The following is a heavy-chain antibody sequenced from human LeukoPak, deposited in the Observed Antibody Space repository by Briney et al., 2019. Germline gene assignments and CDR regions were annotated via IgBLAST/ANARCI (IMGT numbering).Heavy chain of an antibody. CDR3: ARAGRRDYYGSGSYYTY. V-gene: IGHV4-34*01. CDR1: GGSFSGYY. Sequence: PSETLSLTCAVYGGSFSGYYWSWIRQPPGKGLEWIGEINHSGSTNYNPSLKSRVTISADTSKNQFSLKLSSVTAADTAVYYCARAGRRDYYGSGSYYTYWGQGTLVTVSS. CDR2: INHSGST. J-gene: IGHJ4*02. D-gene: IGHD3-10*01.